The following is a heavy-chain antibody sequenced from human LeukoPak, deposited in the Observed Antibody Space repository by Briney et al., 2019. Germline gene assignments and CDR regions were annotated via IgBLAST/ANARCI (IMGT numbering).Heavy chain of an antibody. CDR1: GFTFSSYA. V-gene: IGHV3-23*01. CDR3: AKVKIFGVVTDTIFDY. CDR2: ISGSGGST. D-gene: IGHD3-3*01. J-gene: IGHJ4*02. Sequence: GGSLRLSCAASGFTFSSYAMSWVRQAPGKGLEWVSAISGSGGSTYYADSVKGRLTISRDNSKNTLYLQMNSLRAEDTAVYYCAKVKIFGVVTDTIFDYWGQGTLVTVSS.